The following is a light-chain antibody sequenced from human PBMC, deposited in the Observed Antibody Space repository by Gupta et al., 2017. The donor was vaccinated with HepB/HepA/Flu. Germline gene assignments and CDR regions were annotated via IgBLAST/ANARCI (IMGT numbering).Light chain of an antibody. Sequence: QSVLTQPPSVSAAPGQKVTISCSGSSSNIGKNFVSWYQQLPGTAPKLLIYDNNKRPSGIPDRFSCSKSGTSATLGITGLQTGDEADYYCGTWDSNLSAVVFGGGTKLTVL. CDR3: GTWDSNLSAVV. J-gene: IGLJ3*02. CDR2: DNN. V-gene: IGLV1-51*01. CDR1: SSNIGKNF.